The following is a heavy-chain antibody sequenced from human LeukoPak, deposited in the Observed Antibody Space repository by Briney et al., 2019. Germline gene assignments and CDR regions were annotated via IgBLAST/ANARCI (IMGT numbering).Heavy chain of an antibody. CDR1: GGTFSSYA. D-gene: IGHD3-22*01. J-gene: IGHJ6*03. Sequence: SVKVSCKASGGTFSSYAISWVRQAPGQGLEWMGRIIPIFGTANYAQKFRGRVTITTDESTSTAYMELSSLRSEDTAVYYRARDRNYYDSSGYKHYGPYYYYYYMDVWGKGTTVTVSS. CDR3: ARDRNYYDSSGYKHYGPYYYYYYMDV. V-gene: IGHV1-69*05. CDR2: IIPIFGTA.